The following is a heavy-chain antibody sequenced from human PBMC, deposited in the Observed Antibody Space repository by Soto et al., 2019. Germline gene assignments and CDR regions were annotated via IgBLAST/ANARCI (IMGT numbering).Heavy chain of an antibody. CDR1: GDSISTYY. CDR2: TFYSGGT. J-gene: IGHJ4*02. CDR3: ARLQLVHKVIDY. D-gene: IGHD1-1*01. V-gene: IGHV4-59*01. Sequence: SETLSLTCTVSGDSISTYYWSCIRQAPGKGLQWIGYTFYSGGTAYNPSLKSRVTMSLDMSKKQISLNLSSVTTADTATYFCARLQLVHKVIDYWGQGTLVTVSS.